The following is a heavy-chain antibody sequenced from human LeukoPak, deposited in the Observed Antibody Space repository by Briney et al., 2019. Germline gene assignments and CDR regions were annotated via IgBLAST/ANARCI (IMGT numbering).Heavy chain of an antibody. D-gene: IGHD6-13*01. J-gene: IGHJ5*02. CDR1: GGSISSYY. V-gene: IGHV4-59*01. CDR2: IYYSGST. Sequence: SETLSLTCTVSGGSISSYYWSWIRQPPGKGLEWIGYIYYSGSTNYNPSLKSRVSISVDTSKNQFSLKLGSVTAADTAVYYCARTAGSSSWTTWGQGTLVTVSS. CDR3: ARTAGSSSWTT.